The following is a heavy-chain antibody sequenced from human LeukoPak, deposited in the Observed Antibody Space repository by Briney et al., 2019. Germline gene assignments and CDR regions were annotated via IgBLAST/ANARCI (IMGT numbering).Heavy chain of an antibody. CDR1: GFTFSSYA. J-gene: IGHJ4*02. CDR2: VTGSGSNT. D-gene: IGHD3-10*01. CDR3: AKRGSAAYHFEH. Sequence: GGSLRLSCAASGFTFSSYAMRWVCQTPGKGLEWVSSVTGSGSNTYYADSVRDRFTISRDNSKNTLYLQMNSLRAEDTAVYYCAKRGSAAYHFEHWGQGALVTVSS. V-gene: IGHV3-23*01.